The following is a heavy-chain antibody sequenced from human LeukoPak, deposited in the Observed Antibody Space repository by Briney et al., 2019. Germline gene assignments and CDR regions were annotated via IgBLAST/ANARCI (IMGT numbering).Heavy chain of an antibody. J-gene: IGHJ3*02. V-gene: IGHV3-7*01. CDR2: IKQNGSET. CDR1: GFIFTTYC. Sequence: PGGSLRLSCAASGFIFTTYCMTWVRQAPGKGLEWVANIKQNGSETYYVDSMKGRFTIFRDNTKNSLYLQMINLRGEDTAMQYCASSVFSFSGSQWDPFDIWGQGTMVTVSS. D-gene: IGHD6-19*01. CDR3: ASSVFSFSGSQWDPFDI.